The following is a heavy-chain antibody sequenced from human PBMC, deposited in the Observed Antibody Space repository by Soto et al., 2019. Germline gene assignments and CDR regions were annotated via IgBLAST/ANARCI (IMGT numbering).Heavy chain of an antibody. J-gene: IGHJ4*02. CDR3: AKPSERLGELYYFDY. CDR1: GFTFSSYA. Sequence: PGGSLRLSCAASGFTFSSYAMSWVRQAPGKGLEWVSAISGSGGSTYYADSVKGRFTISRDNSKNTLYLQMNSLRAEDTAVYYCAKPSERLGELYYFDYWGQGTLVTVSS. V-gene: IGHV3-23*01. CDR2: ISGSGGST. D-gene: IGHD3-16*01.